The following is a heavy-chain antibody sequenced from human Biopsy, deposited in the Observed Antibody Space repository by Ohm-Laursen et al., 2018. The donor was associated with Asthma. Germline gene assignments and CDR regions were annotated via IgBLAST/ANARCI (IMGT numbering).Heavy chain of an antibody. D-gene: IGHD3-9*01. CDR1: GYTFTSNA. CDR2: LNPVNGNT. Sequence: SVKVSCKASGYTFTSNAIHWMRQAPGQSLEWMAWLNPVNGNTKYSQQFQGRVTITRDTSASTAYMDLSSLRSEDTAVYYCARTYYDFLTGQVNDVFAIWGQGTMVTVSS. J-gene: IGHJ3*02. V-gene: IGHV1-3*01. CDR3: ARTYYDFLTGQVNDVFAI.